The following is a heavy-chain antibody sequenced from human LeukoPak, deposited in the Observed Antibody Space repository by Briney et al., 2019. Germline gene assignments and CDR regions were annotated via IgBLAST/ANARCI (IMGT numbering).Heavy chain of an antibody. D-gene: IGHD4-17*01. V-gene: IGHV4-31*03. J-gene: IGHJ4*02. CDR1: GGSIGSDTDY. CDR2: IYGSGTI. CDR3: ARTAGGDPYFDY. Sequence: SETLSLTCTVSGGSIGSDTDYWSWIRQHPGKGLEWIGYIYGSGTIYYNPSLQSRVSISVDPSKTQFSLRVNSVTAADTAVYYCARTAGGDPYFDYWGRGTLVTVSS.